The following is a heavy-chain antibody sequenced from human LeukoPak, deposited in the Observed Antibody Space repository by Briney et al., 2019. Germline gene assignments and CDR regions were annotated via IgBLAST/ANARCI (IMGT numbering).Heavy chain of an antibody. CDR2: ISSSSSTI. CDR1: GFTFSTYS. V-gene: IGHV3-48*01. CDR3: ARDPTTGTTNDPTMGY. D-gene: IGHD1-1*01. Sequence: TGGSLRLSCAASGFTFSTYSMTWVRQAPGKGLQWVSYISSSSSTIFYADSVKGRFTISRDNAKNSLYLQMSSLRAEDTAVYYCARDPTTGTTNDPTMGYWGQGTLVTVSS. J-gene: IGHJ4*02.